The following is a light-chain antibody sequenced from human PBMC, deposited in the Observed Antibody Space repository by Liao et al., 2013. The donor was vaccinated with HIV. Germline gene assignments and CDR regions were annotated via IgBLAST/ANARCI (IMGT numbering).Light chain of an antibody. CDR2: QDS. J-gene: IGLJ2*01. Sequence: SYELTQPPSVSVSPGQTASITCSGDKLGDKFASWYQQKPGQSPVVVIYQDSKRPSGIPERFSGSNSGNTATLTISGTQAMDEADYYCQAWDSSFGGGTKLTVL. V-gene: IGLV3-1*01. CDR3: QAWDSS. CDR1: KLGDKF.